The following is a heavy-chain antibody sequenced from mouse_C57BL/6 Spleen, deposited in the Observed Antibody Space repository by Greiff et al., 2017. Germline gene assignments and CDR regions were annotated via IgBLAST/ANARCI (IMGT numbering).Heavy chain of an antibody. D-gene: IGHD1-1*01. CDR2: IDPSDSYT. CDR1: GYTFTSYW. J-gene: IGHJ2*01. CDR3: ARRVYGSSLFDY. Sequence: QVQLQQPGAELVKPEASVKLSCKASGYTFTSYWMQWVKQRPGQGLAWIGEIDPSDSYTNYNQKFKGKATLTVDTSSSTAYMQLSSLTSEDSAVYYCARRVYGSSLFDYWGQGTTLTVSS. V-gene: IGHV1-50*01.